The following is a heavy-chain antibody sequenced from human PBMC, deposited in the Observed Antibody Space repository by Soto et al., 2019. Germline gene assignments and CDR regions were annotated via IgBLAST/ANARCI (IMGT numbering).Heavy chain of an antibody. V-gene: IGHV3-23*01. CDR2: ISGSGGST. J-gene: IGHJ6*02. CDR3: AKVYCSSTSCYPYYYYYYGMDV. CDR1: GFTFSSYA. Sequence: SCAASGFTFSSYAMSWVRQAPGKGLEWVSAISGSGGSTYYADSVKGRFTISRDNSKNTLYLQMNSLRAEDTAVYYCAKVYCSSTSCYPYYYYYYGMDVWGQGTTVTVSS. D-gene: IGHD2-2*01.